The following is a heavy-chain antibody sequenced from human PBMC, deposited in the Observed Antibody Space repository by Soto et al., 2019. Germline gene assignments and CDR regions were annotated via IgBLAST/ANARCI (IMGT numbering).Heavy chain of an antibody. Sequence: PSETLSPTCTVSGGSISSYYWSWIRQPPGKGLEWIGYIYYSGSTNYNPSLQSRVTISVDTSKNQFSLKLSSVTAADTAVYYCARGLVYYYDSSGYYFDYWGQGTLVTVSS. J-gene: IGHJ4*02. V-gene: IGHV4-59*01. CDR2: IYYSGST. D-gene: IGHD3-22*01. CDR3: ARGLVYYYDSSGYYFDY. CDR1: GGSISSYY.